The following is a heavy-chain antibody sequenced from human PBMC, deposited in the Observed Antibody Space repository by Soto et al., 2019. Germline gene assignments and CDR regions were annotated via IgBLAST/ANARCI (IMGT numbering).Heavy chain of an antibody. J-gene: IGHJ3*02. CDR3: ARDRPYYYDCPGYYHDPFDI. D-gene: IGHD3-22*01. CDR1: GDSVSSNSAA. CDR2: TYYRSKWYN. V-gene: IGHV6-1*01. Sequence: SQTLSLTCAISGDSVSSNSAAWNWIRQSPSRGLEWLGRTYYRSKWYNDYAVSVKSRITINPDTSKDQFSLQLNSVTPEDTAVYYCARDRPYYYDCPGYYHDPFDIWGQGTRSPSPQ.